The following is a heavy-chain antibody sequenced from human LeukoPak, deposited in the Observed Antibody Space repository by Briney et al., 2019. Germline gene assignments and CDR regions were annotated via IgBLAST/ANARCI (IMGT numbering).Heavy chain of an antibody. CDR3: GKGGRDSDY. Sequence: GGSLRLSCAASGFTFSSYSMNWVRQAPGKGLEWVAVIRNDGSNKYYADSVKGRFTISRDNSKSTVYLQLSTLRADDTAIYYCGKGGRDSDYWGQGTLVTVSS. J-gene: IGHJ4*02. D-gene: IGHD5-12*01. CDR2: IRNDGSNK. V-gene: IGHV3-30*02. CDR1: GFTFSSYS.